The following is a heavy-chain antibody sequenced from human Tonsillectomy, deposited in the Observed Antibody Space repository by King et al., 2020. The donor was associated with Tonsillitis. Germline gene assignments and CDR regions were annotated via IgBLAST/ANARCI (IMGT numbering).Heavy chain of an antibody. CDR1: GYSISSGYS. D-gene: IGHD3-10*01. Sequence: VQLQESGPGLVKPSETLSLTCAVSGYSISSGYSWGWIRQPPGKGLEWIGNIYYSGSTYYNPSLKSRVTISADTSTNQISLKLSSVTAADTAVYYCSRDGADYYGSGSYKFWGQGTLVTVSS. J-gene: IGHJ4*02. V-gene: IGHV4-38-2*02. CDR2: IYYSGST. CDR3: SRDGADYYGSGSYKF.